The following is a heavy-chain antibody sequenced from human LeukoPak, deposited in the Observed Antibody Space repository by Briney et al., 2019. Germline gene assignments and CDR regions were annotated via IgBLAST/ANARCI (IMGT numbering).Heavy chain of an antibody. CDR3: VRDRGRASTDY. Sequence: GGSLRLSCAASGITLGGYWMSWVRQAPGKGLEWVANIKPDGSEENYVDSVKGRFTISRDNAKNSLSLQMNSLRVDDTAVYYCVRDRGRASTDYWGQGTLVTVSS. V-gene: IGHV3-7*01. J-gene: IGHJ4*02. D-gene: IGHD1-26*01. CDR1: GITLGGYW. CDR2: IKPDGSEE.